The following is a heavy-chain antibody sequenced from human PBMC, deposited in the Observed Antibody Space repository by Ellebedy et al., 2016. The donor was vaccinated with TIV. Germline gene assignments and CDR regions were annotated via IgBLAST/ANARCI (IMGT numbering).Heavy chain of an antibody. Sequence: MPSETLSLTCAVSGGSIISTNWWSWVRQPPGKGLEWIGEISHSGSTNYNPSLKSRVTISVDKSKNKFSLKLSSVTAADTAVYYCAKRQAYGDYEYAFDIWGQGTMVTVSS. CDR3: AKRQAYGDYEYAFDI. CDR1: GGSIISTNW. CDR2: ISHSGST. D-gene: IGHD4-17*01. V-gene: IGHV4-4*02. J-gene: IGHJ3*02.